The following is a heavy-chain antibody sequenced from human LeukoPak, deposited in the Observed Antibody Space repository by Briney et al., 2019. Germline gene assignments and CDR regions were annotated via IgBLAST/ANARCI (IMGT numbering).Heavy chain of an antibody. CDR3: VTRGTTATKYLEY. J-gene: IGHJ4*02. Sequence: GRSLRPSCAASGFTFSSYVMTWVRQAPDIWLEWGSTISAGGVTTYYADSVKGRFTISRDNSKNTLHLHMNSLRVGDAAVYYCVTRGTTATKYLEYWGQGTLVTVSS. D-gene: IGHD1-1*01. V-gene: IGHV3-23*01. CDR1: GFTFSSYV. CDR2: ISAGGVTT.